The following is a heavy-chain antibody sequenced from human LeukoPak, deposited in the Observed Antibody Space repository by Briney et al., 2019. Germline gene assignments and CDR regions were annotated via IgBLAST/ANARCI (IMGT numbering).Heavy chain of an antibody. CDR1: GYTFTGYY. D-gene: IGHD3-9*01. V-gene: IGHV1-8*03. CDR2: MNPNSGNT. J-gene: IGHJ3*02. Sequence: ASVKVSCKASGYTFTGYYMHWVRQAPGQGLEWMGWMNPNSGNTGYAQKFQGRVTITRNTSISTAYMELSSLRSEDTAVYYCARRLRYFDRGAFDIWGQGTMVTVSS. CDR3: ARRLRYFDRGAFDI.